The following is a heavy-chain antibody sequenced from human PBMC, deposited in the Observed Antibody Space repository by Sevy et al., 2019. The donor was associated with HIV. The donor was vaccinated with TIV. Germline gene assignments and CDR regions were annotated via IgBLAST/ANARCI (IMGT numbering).Heavy chain of an antibody. V-gene: IGHV3-30*18. Sequence: GESLKISCAASGFTFSNYGMHWVRQAPGKGLDWVAVVSYDGTTKYYAESVRGRFTISRVNSKNMVYLQMNSLRAEDTAVFYCAKGSKATDSAFDIWGQGTMVTVSS. J-gene: IGHJ3*02. CDR1: GFTFSNYG. CDR3: AKGSKATDSAFDI. CDR2: VSYDGTTK. D-gene: IGHD3-22*01.